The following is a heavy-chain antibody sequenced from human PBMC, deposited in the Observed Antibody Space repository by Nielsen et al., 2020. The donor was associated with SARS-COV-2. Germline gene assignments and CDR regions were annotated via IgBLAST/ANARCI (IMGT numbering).Heavy chain of an antibody. Sequence: ASVKVSCKASGYTFPNYAVHWVRQAPGQRLEWMGGINAGNGDAKYSQKFQGRVTITRDTSASTAYMELSSLRSEDTAVYYCASCGEYSYGSYYYYGMDVWGQGTTVTVSS. J-gene: IGHJ6*02. CDR1: GYTFPNYA. CDR2: INAGNGDA. D-gene: IGHD5-18*01. CDR3: ASCGEYSYGSYYYYGMDV. V-gene: IGHV1-3*01.